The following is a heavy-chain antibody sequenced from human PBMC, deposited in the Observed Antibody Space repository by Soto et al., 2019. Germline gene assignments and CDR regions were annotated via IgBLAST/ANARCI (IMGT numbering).Heavy chain of an antibody. CDR1: GFTFNNYA. Sequence: GGSLRLSCVASGFTFNNYAMVWVRQAPGKGLEWVSTISGHGDNTNYADSVKGRFTISRGNSKHTLFLQMNSLRAEDTAVYFCAKNRWTTEVTEVLLYFDNWGQGSLVTVS. CDR3: AKNRWTTEVTEVLLYFDN. CDR2: ISGHGDNT. J-gene: IGHJ4*02. V-gene: IGHV3-23*01. D-gene: IGHD2-21*02.